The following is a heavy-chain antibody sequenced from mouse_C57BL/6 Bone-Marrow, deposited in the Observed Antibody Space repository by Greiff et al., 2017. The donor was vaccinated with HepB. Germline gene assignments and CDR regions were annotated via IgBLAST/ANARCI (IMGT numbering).Heavy chain of an antibody. J-gene: IGHJ3*01. D-gene: IGHD1-1*01. Sequence: QVQLKQPGAELVRPGSSVKLSCKASGYTFTSYWMDWVKQRPGQGLEWIGNIYPSDSETHYNQKFKDKATLTVDKSSSTAYMQLSSLTSEDSAVYYCARFIYYYGRGAYWGQGTLVTVSA. CDR1: GYTFTSYW. V-gene: IGHV1-61*01. CDR2: IYPSDSET. CDR3: ARFIYYYGRGAY.